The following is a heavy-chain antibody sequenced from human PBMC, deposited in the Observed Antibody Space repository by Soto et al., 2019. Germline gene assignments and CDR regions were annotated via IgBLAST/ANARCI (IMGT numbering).Heavy chain of an antibody. Sequence: ESGGGVVQPGRSLRLSCAASGFTFSSYAMHWVRQAPGKGLEWVAVISYDGSNKYYADSVKGRFTISRDNSKNTLYLQMNSLRAEDTAVYYCSRPLWRDDYNWGYFDLWGRGTLVTVSS. J-gene: IGHJ2*01. CDR1: GFTFSSYA. D-gene: IGHD4-4*01. V-gene: IGHV3-30-3*01. CDR2: ISYDGSNK. CDR3: SRPLWRDDYNWGYFDL.